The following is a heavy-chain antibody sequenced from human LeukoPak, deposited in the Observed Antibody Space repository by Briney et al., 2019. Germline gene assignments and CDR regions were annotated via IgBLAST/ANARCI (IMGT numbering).Heavy chain of an antibody. V-gene: IGHV4-34*01. CDR2: INHSGST. CDR3: ANAAGIYGYFDY. CDR1: GGSFSGYY. Sequence: SETLSLTCAVYGGSFSGYYWSWIRQPPGKGLEWIGEINHSGSTNYNPSLKSRVTISVDTSKNQFSLKLSSVTAADTAVYYCANAAGIYGYFDYWGQGTLVTVSS. J-gene: IGHJ4*02. D-gene: IGHD6-13*01.